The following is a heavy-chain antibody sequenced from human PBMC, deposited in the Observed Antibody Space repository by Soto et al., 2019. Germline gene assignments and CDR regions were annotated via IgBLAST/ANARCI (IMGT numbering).Heavy chain of an antibody. J-gene: IGHJ6*02. CDR1: GYTFTRYD. Sequence: ASVKVSCKASGYTFTRYDINWVRQAPGQGLEWMGRISTYNGNTNYPQSLQGRLTMTTDTSTSTAYMELRSLRSDDTAVYYCARDPYNVLMVNAPNLYGMDVWGQGTTVTVSS. CDR3: ARDPYNVLMVNAPNLYGMDV. V-gene: IGHV1-18*01. D-gene: IGHD2-8*01. CDR2: ISTYNGNT.